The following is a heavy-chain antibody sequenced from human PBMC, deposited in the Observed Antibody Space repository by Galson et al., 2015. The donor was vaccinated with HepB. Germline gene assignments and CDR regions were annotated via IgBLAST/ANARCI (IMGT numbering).Heavy chain of an antibody. V-gene: IGHV3-30-3*01. Sequence: SLRLSCAASGFTFSSYAMHWVRQAPGKGLEWVAVISYDGSNKYYADSVKGRFTISRDNSKNTLYLQMNSLRAEDTAVYYCARCYYDSSGYYWDAFDIWGQGTMVTVSS. CDR3: ARCYYDSSGYYWDAFDI. J-gene: IGHJ3*02. CDR2: ISYDGSNK. CDR1: GFTFSSYA. D-gene: IGHD3-22*01.